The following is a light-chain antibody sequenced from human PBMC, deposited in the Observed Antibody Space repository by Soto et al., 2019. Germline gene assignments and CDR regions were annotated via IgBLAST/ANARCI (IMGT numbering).Light chain of an antibody. CDR3: QQYGGSPRA. Sequence: DIQMTQSPSTLSASVGDTVTITCRASQSISNWLAWYQQKPGQAPKLLIHKASTLESGVPSRFSGSGSGTDFTLTISRLEPEDFAMYYCQQYGGSPRAFGQGTEVEIK. CDR1: QSISNW. CDR2: KAS. V-gene: IGKV1-5*03. J-gene: IGKJ1*01.